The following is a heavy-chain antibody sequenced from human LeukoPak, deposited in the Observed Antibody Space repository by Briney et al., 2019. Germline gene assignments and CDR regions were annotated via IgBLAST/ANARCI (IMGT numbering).Heavy chain of an antibody. CDR1: GGSISSYY. V-gene: IGHV4-59*01. J-gene: IGHJ4*02. CDR2: IYYSGST. CDR3: ARGFEGWLFLDY. D-gene: IGHD3-22*01. Sequence: PSETLSLTCTVSGGSISSYYWSWIRQPPGTGLEWIGYIYYSGSTNYNPSLKSRVTISVDTSKNQFSLKLSSVTAADTAVYYCARGFEGWLFLDYWGQGTLVTVSS.